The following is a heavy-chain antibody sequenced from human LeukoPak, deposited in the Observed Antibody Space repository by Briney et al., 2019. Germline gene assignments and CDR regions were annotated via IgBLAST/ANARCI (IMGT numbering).Heavy chain of an antibody. Sequence: GESLRLSCAALGFTFSNYGMHWVRQAPGKGLEWVAVIWYDGSNKYYADSVKGRFSISRDNSKNTLYLQMNSLRAEDTAVYYCARDPYYYGSGSLEAGKWSDPWGQGTLVTVSS. CDR1: GFTFSNYG. D-gene: IGHD3-10*01. V-gene: IGHV3-33*01. CDR3: ARDPYYYGSGSLEAGKWSDP. CDR2: IWYDGSNK. J-gene: IGHJ5*02.